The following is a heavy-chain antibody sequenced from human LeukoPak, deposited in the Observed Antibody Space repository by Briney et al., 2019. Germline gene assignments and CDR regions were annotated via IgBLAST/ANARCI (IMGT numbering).Heavy chain of an antibody. CDR3: ARDKSHCSGGSCYYYGMDV. D-gene: IGHD2-15*01. V-gene: IGHV4-4*02. CDR1: GGSISGNNW. CDR2: IYHSGSP. J-gene: IGHJ6*02. Sequence: SETLSLTCAVSGGSISGNNWWGWVRQPPGKGLEWIGEIYHSGSPNYNPSLKSRVTISVDKSRNHFSLNLSSVTAADTAVYYCARDKSHCSGGSCYYYGMDVWGQGTTVTVSS.